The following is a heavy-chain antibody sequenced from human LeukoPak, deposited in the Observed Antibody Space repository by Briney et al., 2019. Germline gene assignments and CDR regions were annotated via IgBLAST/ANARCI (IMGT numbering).Heavy chain of an antibody. V-gene: IGHV1-69*13. J-gene: IGHJ4*02. CDR1: GGTFSSYA. Sequence: ASVKVSCKASGGTFSSYAISWVRQAPGQGLEWMGGIIPIFGTANYAQKFQGRVTITADESTSTAYMELSSLRSEDTAVYYCATSPSGYLAFDYWGQGTLVTVSS. CDR2: IIPIFGTA. CDR3: ATSPSGYLAFDY. D-gene: IGHD3-3*01.